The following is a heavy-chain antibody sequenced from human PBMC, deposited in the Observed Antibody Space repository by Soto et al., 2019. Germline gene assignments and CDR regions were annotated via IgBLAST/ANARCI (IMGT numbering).Heavy chain of an antibody. D-gene: IGHD3-10*01. Sequence: PXESLLLSCAASGFTFSSYSMNGVRQAPGKGLEWVSSISSSSSYIYYADSVKGRFTISRDNAKNSLYLQMNSLRAEDTAVYYCARDSALLWFGELLYPGYFDYWGQGTLVTVSS. CDR3: ARDSALLWFGELLYPGYFDY. J-gene: IGHJ4*02. CDR1: GFTFSSYS. CDR2: ISSSSSYI. V-gene: IGHV3-21*01.